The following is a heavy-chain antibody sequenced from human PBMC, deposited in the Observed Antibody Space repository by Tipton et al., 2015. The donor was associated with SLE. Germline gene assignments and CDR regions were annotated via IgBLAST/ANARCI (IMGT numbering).Heavy chain of an antibody. CDR3: ARGYGSGSYDYYYGMDV. V-gene: IGHV4-39*07. CDR1: GGSISSSSYY. D-gene: IGHD3-10*01. Sequence: TLSLTCTVSGGSISSSSYYWGWIRQPPGKGLEWIGSIYYSGSTYYNPSLKSRVTISVDTSKNQFSLKLSSVTAADTAVYYCARGYGSGSYDYYYGMDVWGQGTTVTVSS. CDR2: IYYSGST. J-gene: IGHJ6*02.